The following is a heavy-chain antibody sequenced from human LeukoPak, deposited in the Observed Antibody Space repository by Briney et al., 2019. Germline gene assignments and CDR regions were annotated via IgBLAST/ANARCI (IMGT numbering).Heavy chain of an antibody. D-gene: IGHD2-8*01. V-gene: IGHV3-33*01. CDR3: GRGGGGGGTNGLDY. CDR2: IWYDGSNK. J-gene: IGHJ4*02. CDR1: GFTFSSYG. Sequence: GGSLRLSCAASGFTFSSYGMHWVRQAPGKGLEWVAVIWYDGSNKYYADSVKGRFTISRDNSKNTLYVQMNSLRAEDTAVYYWGRGGGGGGTNGLDYWGQGTLVTVSS.